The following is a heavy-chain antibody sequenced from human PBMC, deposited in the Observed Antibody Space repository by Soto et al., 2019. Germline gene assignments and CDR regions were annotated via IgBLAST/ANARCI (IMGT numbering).Heavy chain of an antibody. CDR3: AKVPSSSWGGHWYYFDG. CDR1: GFTFSSYG. V-gene: IGHV3-30*18. Sequence: GGSLRLSCAASGFTFSSYGMHWVRQAPGKGLEWVAVISHDGRYKYYADSVKGRFTISRDNSRNTLYLQMNSLRAEDTALYYCAKVPSSSWGGHWYYFDGWGKGTLVTVSS. CDR2: ISHDGRYK. J-gene: IGHJ4*02. D-gene: IGHD6-13*01.